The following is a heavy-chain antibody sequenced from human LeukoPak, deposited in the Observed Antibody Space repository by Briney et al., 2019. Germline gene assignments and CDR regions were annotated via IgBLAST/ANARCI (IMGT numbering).Heavy chain of an antibody. D-gene: IGHD3-10*01. CDR3: ARDTHITMVWGVSLPPDY. V-gene: IGHV1-2*02. J-gene: IGHJ4*02. CDR1: GYTFTGYY. Sequence: ASVKVSCKASGYTFTGYYMHWVRQAPGQGLEWMGWINPNSGGTNYAQKFQGRVTMTRDTSISTAYMELSRLRSDDTAVYYCARDTHITMVWGVSLPPDYWGQGTLVTVSS. CDR2: INPNSGGT.